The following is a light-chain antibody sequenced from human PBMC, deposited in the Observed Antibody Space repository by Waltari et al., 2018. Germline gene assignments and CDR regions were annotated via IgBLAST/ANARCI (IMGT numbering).Light chain of an antibody. CDR3: QQRRNWPLT. J-gene: IGKJ4*01. CDR2: DAS. CDR1: QSVGTY. V-gene: IGKV3-11*01. Sequence: EIVLTQSPAILSFSPGERATLSCRASQSVGTYLAWYQQRPGQSPRLLIYDASNRATGIPARFTGSGSETDFTLTISSLQPEDCAVYYCQQRRNWPLTFGGGTRVQI.